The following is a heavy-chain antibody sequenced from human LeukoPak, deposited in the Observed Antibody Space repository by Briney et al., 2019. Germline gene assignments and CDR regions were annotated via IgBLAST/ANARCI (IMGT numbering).Heavy chain of an antibody. CDR1: GGSISSGGYS. D-gene: IGHD3-3*01. J-gene: IGHJ4*02. CDR3: ARTPRFLESSPVGY. V-gene: IGHV4-30-4*07. CDR2: IYNSGST. Sequence: PSQTLSLTCAVSGGSISSGGYSWNWIRQPPGKGLEWIGFIYNSGSTSYNPSLKSRVTISVDTSKNQFSLKLSSVTAADTAVYYCARTPRFLESSPVGYWGQGTLVTVSS.